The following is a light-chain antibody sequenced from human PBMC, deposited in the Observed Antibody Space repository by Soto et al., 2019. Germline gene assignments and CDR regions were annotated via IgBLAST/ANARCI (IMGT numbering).Light chain of an antibody. Sequence: DIQMTQSPSSLSASVGDRVTIICRASQGIRNYLAWYQQKPGKVPKLLIYAASTLQSGVPSRFSGIGSGTDFTLTISSLQPEDVATYYCQNYNSASFTFGPGTKVDIK. CDR1: QGIRNY. CDR3: QNYNSASFT. V-gene: IGKV1-27*01. CDR2: AAS. J-gene: IGKJ3*01.